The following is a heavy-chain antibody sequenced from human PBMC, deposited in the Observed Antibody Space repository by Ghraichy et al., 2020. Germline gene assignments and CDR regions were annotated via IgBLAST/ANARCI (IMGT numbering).Heavy chain of an antibody. Sequence: SETLSLTCNVSGGSISSNSFYWGWIRPPPGKGLEWIGSMHYTGSTYRNPSLKSRVTISVDTSKNQFSLKLSSVTAADTAVYYCSRHVGIIGTTGIDYWGQGTLVTVSS. CDR1: GGSISSNSFY. J-gene: IGHJ4*02. CDR3: SRHVGIIGTTGIDY. V-gene: IGHV4-39*01. D-gene: IGHD1-20*01. CDR2: MHYTGST.